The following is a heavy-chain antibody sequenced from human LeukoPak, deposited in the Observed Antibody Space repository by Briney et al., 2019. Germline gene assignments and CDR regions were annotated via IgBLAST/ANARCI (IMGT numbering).Heavy chain of an antibody. CDR1: GYTFTSYG. D-gene: IGHD5-12*01. CDR2: ISAYNGNT. CDR3: ARQPSYVGGYDSWYFDY. J-gene: IGHJ4*02. Sequence: GASVKVSCKASGYTFTSYGISWVRQAPGQGLEWMGWISAYNGNTNYAQKLQGRVTMTTDTSTSTAYMELRSLRSDDTAVYYCARQPSYVGGYDSWYFDYWGQGTLVTVSS. V-gene: IGHV1-18*01.